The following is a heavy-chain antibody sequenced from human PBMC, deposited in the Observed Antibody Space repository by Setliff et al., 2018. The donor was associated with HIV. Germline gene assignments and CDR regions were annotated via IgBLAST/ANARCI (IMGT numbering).Heavy chain of an antibody. V-gene: IGHV1-2*02. J-gene: IGHJ6*03. CDR3: ARVWGCEGGTCSYYYDMDV. CDR1: GYTFTGYF. CDR2: INANTGGT. Sequence: ASLPVSCKASGYTFTGYFMHWVRQAPGQGLEWMGWINANTGGTSYAQKFQGRVTMTRDTSISTAYMELNWLRSDDTAVYYCARVWGCEGGTCSYYYDMDVWGKGTTVTVSS. D-gene: IGHD2-15*01.